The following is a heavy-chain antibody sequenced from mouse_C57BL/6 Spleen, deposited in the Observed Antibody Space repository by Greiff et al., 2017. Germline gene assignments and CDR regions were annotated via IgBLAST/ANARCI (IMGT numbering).Heavy chain of an antibody. CDR2: ISSGGSYT. Sequence: EVHLVESGGDLVKPGGSLKLSCAASGFTFSSYGMSWVRQTPDKRLEWVATISSGGSYTYYPDSVKGRFTISRDNAKNTLDLQRRSLKSEDTAMYYCARSGHGSSYHYYAMDYRGQGTSVTVSS. CDR1: GFTFSSYG. J-gene: IGHJ4*01. V-gene: IGHV5-6*01. CDR3: ARSGHGSSYHYYAMDY. D-gene: IGHD1-1*01.